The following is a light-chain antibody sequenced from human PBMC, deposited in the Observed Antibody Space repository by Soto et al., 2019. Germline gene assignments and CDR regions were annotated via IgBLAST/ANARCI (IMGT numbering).Light chain of an antibody. J-gene: IGLJ1*01. V-gene: IGLV2-14*01. Sequence: SVLTQPASVSGSPGQSITISCTGTNSDVGGYNYVSWYQQYPGKAPKVMIYDVSNRPSGVSNRFSGSKSGNTASLTIFGLQAEDEADYYCSSYTASSTYVFGTGTKLTVL. CDR3: SSYTASSTYV. CDR2: DVS. CDR1: NSDVGGYNY.